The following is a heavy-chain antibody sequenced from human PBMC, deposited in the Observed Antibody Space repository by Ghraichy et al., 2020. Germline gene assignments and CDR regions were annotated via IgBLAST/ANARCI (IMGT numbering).Heavy chain of an antibody. CDR2: VSGNGGRT. CDR1: GFTFSSYA. D-gene: IGHD6-19*01. CDR3: AKDYGMALAGYGGYYGMDV. J-gene: IGHJ6*02. V-gene: IGHV3-23*01. Sequence: GESLNISCAASGFTFSSYAMNWVRQAPGKGLEWVSTVSGNGGRTYYADSVKGRFTISRDNSKNTLYLQMNSPRARDTAIYYCAKDYGMALAGYGGYYGMDVWGQGTTVTVSS.